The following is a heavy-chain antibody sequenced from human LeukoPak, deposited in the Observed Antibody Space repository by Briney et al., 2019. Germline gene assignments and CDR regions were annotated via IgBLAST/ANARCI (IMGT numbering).Heavy chain of an antibody. CDR2: IYYSGST. J-gene: IGHJ5*02. D-gene: IGHD2-2*01. CDR1: GGSISRYY. Sequence: SETLSLTCTVSGGSISRYYWSSIRQPPGKGLEWIGYIYYSGSTNYNPSLKSRVTISVDTSKNQFSLKLSSVTAADTAVYYCARLVVPAAMIGNWFDPWGQGTLVTVSS. CDR3: ARLVVPAAMIGNWFDP. V-gene: IGHV4-59*01.